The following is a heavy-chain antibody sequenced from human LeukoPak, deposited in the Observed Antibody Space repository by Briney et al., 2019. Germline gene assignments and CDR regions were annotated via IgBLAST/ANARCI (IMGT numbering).Heavy chain of an antibody. D-gene: IGHD3-9*01. CDR1: GFTFSSHG. V-gene: IGHV3-33*01. J-gene: IGHJ4*02. Sequence: GRSLRLSCAASGFTFSSHGMHWVRQAPGKGLEWVAVIWYDGSNKYYADSVKGRFTITRDNSKNTLYLQMNSLRAEDTAVYYCATNGPQLRYFDWLPRHFDYWGQGTLVTVSS. CDR2: IWYDGSNK. CDR3: ATNGPQLRYFDWLPRHFDY.